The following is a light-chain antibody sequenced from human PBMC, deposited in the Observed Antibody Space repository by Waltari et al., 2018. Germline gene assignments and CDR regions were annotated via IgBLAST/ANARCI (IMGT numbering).Light chain of an antibody. CDR2: DAS. CDR1: QSISSY. J-gene: IGKJ3*01. Sequence: EIVLKQSPATLSLSPGDRATLSCRASQSISSYLAWYQQKPGQAPRLLIYDASTRATGIPARFSGSGSVTDFPLTISILEPEDFAIYYCQQRSKSFTFGPGTKVDMK. V-gene: IGKV3-11*01. CDR3: QQRSKSFT.